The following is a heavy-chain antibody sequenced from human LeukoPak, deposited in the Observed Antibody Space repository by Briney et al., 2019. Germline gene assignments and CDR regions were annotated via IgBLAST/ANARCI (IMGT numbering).Heavy chain of an antibody. Sequence: SETLSLTCTVSGGSIRSYYWNWIRQPPGKGLEWIGYIYYSGSSYCNPSLESRVTISIDTSKNQFSLKLRSVTAADTAVYYCASPLRYHWNFDAFDIWGQGTMVTVSS. D-gene: IGHD1-7*01. CDR2: IYYSGSS. CDR1: GGSIRSYY. CDR3: ASPLRYHWNFDAFDI. J-gene: IGHJ3*02. V-gene: IGHV4-59*01.